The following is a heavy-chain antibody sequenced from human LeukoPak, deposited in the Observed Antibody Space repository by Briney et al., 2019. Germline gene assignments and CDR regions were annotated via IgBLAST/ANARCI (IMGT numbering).Heavy chain of an antibody. Sequence: PSETLSLTCTVSGGSISSYYWSWIRQPPGKGLEWIGYIYYSGSTNYNPSLKSRVTISVDTSKNQFSLKLSSVTAAGTAVYYCARGIPYYDFWSGPGDSYYFDYWGQGTLVTVSS. CDR1: GGSISSYY. J-gene: IGHJ4*02. CDR2: IYYSGST. CDR3: ARGIPYYDFWSGPGDSYYFDY. D-gene: IGHD3-3*01. V-gene: IGHV4-59*01.